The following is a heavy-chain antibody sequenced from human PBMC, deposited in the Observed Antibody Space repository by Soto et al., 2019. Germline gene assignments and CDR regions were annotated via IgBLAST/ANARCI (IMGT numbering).Heavy chain of an antibody. J-gene: IGHJ4*02. CDR3: ATSPWCSSTSCYDY. Sequence: ASVKVSCKVSGYTLTELSMHWVRQAPGKGLEWMGGFDPEDGETIYAQKFQGRVTMTRNTSISTAYMELSSLRSEDTAVYYCATSPWCSSTSCYDYWGQGTLVTVSS. D-gene: IGHD2-2*01. CDR2: FDPEDGET. V-gene: IGHV1-24*01. CDR1: GYTLTELS.